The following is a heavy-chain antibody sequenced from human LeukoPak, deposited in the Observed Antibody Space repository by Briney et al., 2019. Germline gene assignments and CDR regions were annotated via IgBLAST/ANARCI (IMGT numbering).Heavy chain of an antibody. Sequence: SETLSLTCIVSGGSLSTSSFYWDWIRQPPGKGLEWIGSIYYSGSSYYNPSLKSRVTMSVDTSKNQFSLKLSSVTAADTAVYYCATQDVVVPTAAQRPLDYWGQGTLVTVSS. CDR1: GGSLSTSSFY. D-gene: IGHD2-2*01. J-gene: IGHJ4*02. CDR2: IYYSGSS. CDR3: ATQDVVVPTAAQRPLDY. V-gene: IGHV4-39*01.